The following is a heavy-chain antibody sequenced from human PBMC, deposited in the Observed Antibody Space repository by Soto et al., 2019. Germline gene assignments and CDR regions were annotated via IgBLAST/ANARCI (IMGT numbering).Heavy chain of an antibody. Sequence: ASVKVSCKASGGTFSSYATSWVRQAPGQGLEWMGGIIPIFSTPNYAQKFQGRVTITADESTSTAYMELSSLRSEDTAVYYCARPIQNYWDTSDQSAGFYPWG. CDR2: IIPIFSTP. CDR3: ARPIQNYWDTSDQSAGFYP. D-gene: IGHD3-22*01. V-gene: IGHV1-69*13. J-gene: IGHJ5*02. CDR1: GGTFSSYA.